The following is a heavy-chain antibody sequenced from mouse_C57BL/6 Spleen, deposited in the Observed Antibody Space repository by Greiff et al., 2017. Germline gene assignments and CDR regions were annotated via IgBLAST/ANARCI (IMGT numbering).Heavy chain of an antibody. CDR3: ARSMMVPYYAMDY. Sequence: VQLQQSGPVLVKPGASVKMSCKASGYTFTDYYMNWVKQSHGKSLEWIGVINPYNGGTSYNQKFKGKATLTVDKSSSTAYMELNSLTSEDSAVYDCARSMMVPYYAMDYWGQGTSVTVSS. CDR1: GYTFTDYY. V-gene: IGHV1-19*01. J-gene: IGHJ4*01. CDR2: INPYNGGT. D-gene: IGHD2-3*01.